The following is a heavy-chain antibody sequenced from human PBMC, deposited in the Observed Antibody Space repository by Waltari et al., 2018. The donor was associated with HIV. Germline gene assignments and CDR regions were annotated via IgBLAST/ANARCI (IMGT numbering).Heavy chain of an antibody. CDR1: GYTFTGYY. D-gene: IGHD3-10*01. CDR3: ARYRRPVLLWSGELGGAFDI. CDR2: NNPKRGDT. J-gene: IGHJ3*02. V-gene: IGHV1-2*02. Sequence: QVQLVQSGAEVKKPGASAKVSCKASGYTFTGYYMHWVRQAPGQGLEWMGWNNPKRGDTTYAQKLQGRVTMTSDTSINTAYMEVSRLRSKDTAVYYCARYRRPVLLWSGELGGAFDIWGQGTMVTVSS.